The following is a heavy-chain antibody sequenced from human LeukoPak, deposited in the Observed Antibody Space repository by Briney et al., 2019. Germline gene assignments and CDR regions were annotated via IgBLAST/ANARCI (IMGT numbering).Heavy chain of an antibody. Sequence: SETLSLTCTVSGGSISTYYWSWIRQPAGKGLEWIGRIYNSGNTNYSPSLESRVTMSADTSKNQFSLKLSSVTAADTAVYYCARGTFDNSGYYLLDYWGQGTLVTVSS. V-gene: IGHV4-4*07. CDR3: ARGTFDNSGYYLLDY. CDR1: GGSISTYY. D-gene: IGHD3-22*01. J-gene: IGHJ4*02. CDR2: IYNSGNT.